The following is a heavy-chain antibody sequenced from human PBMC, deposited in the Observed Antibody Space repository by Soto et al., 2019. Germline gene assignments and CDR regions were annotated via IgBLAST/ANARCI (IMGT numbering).Heavy chain of an antibody. CDR3: ARLPSYYDVCSGYSAFDY. Sequence: SETLSLTCTVSGGSIISYYWSWIRQPPGKGLEWIGYIYYSGSTNYNPSLKSRVTISVDTSKNQFSLKLSSVTAADTAVYYCARLPSYYDVCSGYSAFDYWGQGTLVTVSS. D-gene: IGHD3-3*01. CDR1: GGSIISYY. V-gene: IGHV4-59*01. CDR2: IYYSGST. J-gene: IGHJ4*02.